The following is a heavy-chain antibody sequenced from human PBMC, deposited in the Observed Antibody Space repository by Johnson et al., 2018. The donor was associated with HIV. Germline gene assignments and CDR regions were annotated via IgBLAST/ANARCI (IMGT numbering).Heavy chain of an antibody. V-gene: IGHV3-7*01. CDR2: IKQDGSNK. D-gene: IGHD5-12*01. CDR1: GFTFSSYW. J-gene: IGHJ3*02. CDR3: AKEGRYVEGAFDI. Sequence: VQLVESGGGLVQPGGSLRLSCAASGFTFSSYWMSWVRQAPGKGLEWVANIKQDGSNKYYADSAKDRFTISRDNSKNTLYLQMNSLRAEDTAVYYCAKEGRYVEGAFDIWGQGTMVTVSS.